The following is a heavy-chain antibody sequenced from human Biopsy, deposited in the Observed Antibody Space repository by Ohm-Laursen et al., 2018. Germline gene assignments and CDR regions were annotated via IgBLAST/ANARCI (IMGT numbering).Heavy chain of an antibody. Sequence: ASVKVSCNTSGGTFSNYAISWVRQAPGEGLEWMGGIIAVSGLVNYAPKFQGRVSITADKSTTTAYMELSNLKSEDTAVYYCATPFQYYDSWGGYPPFDHWGQGTLVTVSS. CDR3: ATPFQYYDSWGGYPPFDH. J-gene: IGHJ4*02. V-gene: IGHV1-69*10. D-gene: IGHD3-3*01. CDR2: IIAVSGLV. CDR1: GGTFSNYA.